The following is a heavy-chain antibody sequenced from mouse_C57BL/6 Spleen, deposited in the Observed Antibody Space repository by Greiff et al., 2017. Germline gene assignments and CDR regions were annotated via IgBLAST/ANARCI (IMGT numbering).Heavy chain of an antibody. D-gene: IGHD1-1*01. CDR3: AIGLTTVVATNFDY. CDR1: GYTFTSYW. J-gene: IGHJ2*01. Sequence: QVQLKQPGAELVKPGASVKVSCKASGYTFTSYWMHWVKQRPGQGLEWIGRIHPSDSDTNYNQKFKGKATLTVDKSSSTAYMQLSSLTSEDSAVYYCAIGLTTVVATNFDYWGQGTTRTVSS. CDR2: IHPSDSDT. V-gene: IGHV1-74*01.